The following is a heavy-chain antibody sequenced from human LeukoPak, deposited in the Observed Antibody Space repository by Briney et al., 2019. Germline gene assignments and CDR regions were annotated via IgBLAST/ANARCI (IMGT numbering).Heavy chain of an antibody. D-gene: IGHD3-9*01. J-gene: IGHJ4*02. CDR1: GFTFDDHA. CDR2: ISWNSGSI. V-gene: IGHV3-9*03. Sequence: GGSLRLSCAASGFTFDDHAMHWVRPAPGKGLEWVSGISWNSGSIGYADSVKGRFTISRDNAKNSLYLQMNSLRAEDMALYYCAKDRQYDILTGSFDYWGQGTLVTVSS. CDR3: AKDRQYDILTGSFDY.